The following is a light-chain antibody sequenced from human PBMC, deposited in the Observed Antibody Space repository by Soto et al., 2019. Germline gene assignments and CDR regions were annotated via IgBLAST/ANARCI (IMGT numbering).Light chain of an antibody. CDR1: SSNVDDYRY. Sequence: QSALTQPRSVSGSPGQSLTISCTGTSSNVDDYRYVSWYQQFPGKAPKLVIYGVNQRPSGVPNRFSGSNSDNTASLTISGLQAEDEADYYCCSYVTTPEIFGTGNKVTV. V-gene: IGLV2-11*01. CDR2: GVN. CDR3: CSYVTTPEI. J-gene: IGLJ1*01.